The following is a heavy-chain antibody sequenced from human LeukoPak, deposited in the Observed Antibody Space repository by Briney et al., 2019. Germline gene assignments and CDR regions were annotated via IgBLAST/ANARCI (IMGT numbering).Heavy chain of an antibody. Sequence: ASVKVSCKASGGTFSSYAISWVRQAPGQGLEWMGRISAYNGNTNYAQKLQGRVTMTTDTSTSTAYMELRSLRSDDTAVYYCARDKGNIAVAGIDYWGQGTLVTVSS. CDR2: ISAYNGNT. D-gene: IGHD6-19*01. CDR1: GGTFSSYA. CDR3: ARDKGNIAVAGIDY. V-gene: IGHV1-18*01. J-gene: IGHJ4*02.